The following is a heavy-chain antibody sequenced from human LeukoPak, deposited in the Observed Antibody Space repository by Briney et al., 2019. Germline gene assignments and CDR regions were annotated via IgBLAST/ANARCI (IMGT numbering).Heavy chain of an antibody. D-gene: IGHD4-23*01. CDR3: ARGVDGGNSDWFDP. CDR2: IIPILGIA. CDR1: GGTFSGYA. V-gene: IGHV1-69*04. J-gene: IGHJ5*02. Sequence: SVKVSCKASGGTFSGYAISWVRQAPGQGLEWMGRIIPILGIANYAQKFQGRVTITADKSTSTAYMELSSLRSEDTAVYYCARGVDGGNSDWFDPWGQGTLVTVSS.